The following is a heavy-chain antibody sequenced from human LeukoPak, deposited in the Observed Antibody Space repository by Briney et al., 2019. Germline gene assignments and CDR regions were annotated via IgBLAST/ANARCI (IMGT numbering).Heavy chain of an antibody. Sequence: PSETLSLTCAVYGGSFSGYYWSWIRQPPGKGLEWIGEINHSGSTNYNPSLKSRVTISVDTSKNQFSLKLSPVTAADTAVYYCARKASVLDVRGVYDYWGQGTLVTVSS. J-gene: IGHJ4*02. D-gene: IGHD3-10*01. CDR2: INHSGST. CDR3: ARKASVLDVRGVYDY. V-gene: IGHV4-34*01. CDR1: GGSFSGYY.